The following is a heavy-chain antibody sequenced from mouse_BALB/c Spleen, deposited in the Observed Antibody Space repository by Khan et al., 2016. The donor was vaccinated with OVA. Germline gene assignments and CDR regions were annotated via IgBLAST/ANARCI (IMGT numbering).Heavy chain of an antibody. V-gene: IGHV1-76*01. Sequence: QVQLKQSGAELVRPGASVKLSCRTSGYIFTNYWIHWVKQRSGQGLEWIARIYPGTDNTYYNEKLKDKATLTADRSSSTPYMQLSSLKSEDSAVYCCSREESLYYFAYWGQGTTLTVSS. CDR3: SREESLYYFAY. J-gene: IGHJ2*01. D-gene: IGHD6-2*01. CDR1: GYIFTNYW. CDR2: IYPGTDNT.